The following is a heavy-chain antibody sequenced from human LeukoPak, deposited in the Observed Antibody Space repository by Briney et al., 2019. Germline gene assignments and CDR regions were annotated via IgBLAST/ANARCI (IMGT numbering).Heavy chain of an antibody. CDR3: ASAPSEIGGYYPEYFRH. V-gene: IGHV3-74*01. J-gene: IGHJ1*01. D-gene: IGHD3-22*01. CDR2: IKSDGST. CDR1: GFTFSSYW. Sequence: GGSLRLSCADSGFTFSSYWMHWVRQAPGKGLVWVSRIKSDGSTNYADSVKGRFTISRGNAKNTVSLQMNSLRAEDTGVYYCASAPSEIGGYYPEYFRHWGQGTLVTVSS.